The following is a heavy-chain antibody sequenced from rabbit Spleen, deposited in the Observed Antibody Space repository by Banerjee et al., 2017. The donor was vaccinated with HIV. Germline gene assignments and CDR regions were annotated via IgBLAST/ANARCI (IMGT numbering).Heavy chain of an antibody. D-gene: IGHD4-2*01. CDR2: IYTGNGKT. Sequence: QEQLVESGGGLVKPGASLTLTCTASGFSFSSSYDMCWVRQAPGKGLEWIGCIYTGNGKTYYASWAKGRFTISRTSSTTVTLQMTSLTAADTATYFCARDVGIDVYRFSLWGQGTLVTVS. V-gene: IGHV1S45*01. CDR3: ARDVGIDVYRFSL. J-gene: IGHJ4*01. CDR1: GFSFSSSYD.